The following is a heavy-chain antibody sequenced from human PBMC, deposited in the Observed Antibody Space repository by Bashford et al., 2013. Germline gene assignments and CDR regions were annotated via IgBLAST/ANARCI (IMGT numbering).Heavy chain of an antibody. CDR2: INPNSGGT. V-gene: IGHV1-2*02. D-gene: IGHD6-19*01. J-gene: IGHJ4*02. CDR1: GYTFIDSY. CDR3: ARVPIAVAGATFDY. Sequence: ASVKVSCRASGYTFIDSYMHWVRQAPGQGLECMGWINPNSGGTHYAQKFQGRVTMTRDTSISTAYMELSRLRSDDTAVYYCARVPIAVAGATFDYWGQGTLVTVSS.